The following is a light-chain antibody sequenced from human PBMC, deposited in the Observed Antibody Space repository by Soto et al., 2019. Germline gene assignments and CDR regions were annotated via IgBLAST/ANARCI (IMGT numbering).Light chain of an antibody. V-gene: IGLV2-11*01. CDR2: DVS. CDR1: SSDVGDYNY. CDR3: CSFAGSYTFWV. Sequence: QSALTQPRSVSGSPGQSVTISCTGTSSDVGDYNYVSWYQQYPGKAPKLVIYDVSKRPSGVPDRFSGSKSGNTASLTISGPQAEDEADYYCCSFAGSYTFWVFGGGTKVTVL. J-gene: IGLJ3*02.